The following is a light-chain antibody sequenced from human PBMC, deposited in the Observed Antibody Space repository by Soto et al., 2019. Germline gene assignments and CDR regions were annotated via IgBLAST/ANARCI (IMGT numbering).Light chain of an antibody. Sequence: IGLTQSPGTLSLSPGERATLSCRASQSVSSSYLAWYQQKPGQAPRLLIYGASSRTTGIPDRFSGSGSGTDFTLTISSLEPGDFAVYYCQQYGSSPQNTFGQGTRLEIK. CDR2: GAS. CDR3: QQYGSSPQNT. J-gene: IGKJ5*01. V-gene: IGKV3-20*01. CDR1: QSVSSSY.